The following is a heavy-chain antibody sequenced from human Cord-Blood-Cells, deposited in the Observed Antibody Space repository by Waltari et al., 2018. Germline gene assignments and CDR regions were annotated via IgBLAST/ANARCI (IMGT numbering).Heavy chain of an antibody. Sequence: QVQLVQSGAEVKKPGASVQVSCKASGYTFTGYYMHWVRQAPGQGREWMGRINPNSGGTNDAQKFQGRVTMTRDTSISTAYMELSRLRSDDTAVYYWARRVAEDGMDVWGQGTTVTVSS. D-gene: IGHD2-15*01. CDR2: INPNSGGT. CDR1: GYTFTGYY. V-gene: IGHV1-2*06. CDR3: ARRVAEDGMDV. J-gene: IGHJ6*02.